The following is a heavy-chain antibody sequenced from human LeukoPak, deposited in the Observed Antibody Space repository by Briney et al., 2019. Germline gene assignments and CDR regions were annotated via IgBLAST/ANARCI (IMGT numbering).Heavy chain of an antibody. Sequence: ASVKVSCKASGYTFTSYGISWERQAPGQGLEWMGWISAYNGNTNYAQKLQGKVTMTTDTSTSTAYMELRSLRSGDTAVYYCARGSSSEGNFQHWGQGTLVTVSS. CDR3: ARGSSSEGNFQH. V-gene: IGHV1-18*01. CDR1: GYTFTSYG. J-gene: IGHJ1*01. D-gene: IGHD3-22*01. CDR2: ISAYNGNT.